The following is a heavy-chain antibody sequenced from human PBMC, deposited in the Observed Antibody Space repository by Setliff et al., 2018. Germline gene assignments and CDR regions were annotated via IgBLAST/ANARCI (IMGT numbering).Heavy chain of an antibody. CDR1: GASLNSGTYY. D-gene: IGHD1-1*01. Sequence: PSETLSLTCTVSGASLNSGTYYWGWIRQPPGKGLEWIGRICYRGDTYYNPSLKGRLTISVDTAQNQFSLRLTSVTAADTAVYYCARTGTYRYFDYWGQGALVTVSS. CDR3: ARTGTYRYFDY. CDR2: ICYRGDT. J-gene: IGHJ4*02. V-gene: IGHV4-39*01.